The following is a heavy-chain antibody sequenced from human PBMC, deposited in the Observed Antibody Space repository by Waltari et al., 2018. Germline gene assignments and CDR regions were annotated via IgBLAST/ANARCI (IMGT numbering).Heavy chain of an antibody. D-gene: IGHD3-16*02. J-gene: IGHJ3*02. V-gene: IGHV1-69*06. CDR1: GGTFSSYA. Sequence: QVQLVQSGAEVKKPGSSVKVSCKASGGTFSSYAISWVRQAPGQGLEWMGGVIPIFGTANYAQKFQGRVTMTRNTAISTAYMELSSLRSEDTAVYYCARVVTPDAFDIWGQGTMVTVSS. CDR3: ARVVTPDAFDI. CDR2: VIPIFGTA.